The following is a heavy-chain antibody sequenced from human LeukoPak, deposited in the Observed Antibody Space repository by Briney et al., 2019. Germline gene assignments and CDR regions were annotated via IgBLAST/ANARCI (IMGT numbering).Heavy chain of an antibody. J-gene: IGHJ4*02. CDR3: ARPSQYYGSGSYPFDY. CDR1: GFTFRTYW. Sequence: GGSLRLSCAASGFTFRTYWMHWVRQTPGQGLVWVSRINSDGSTTNYADSVKGRFTVSRDNAQNTLYLQMNSLRAEDTAVYYCARPSQYYGSGSYPFDYWGQGTLVTVSS. V-gene: IGHV3-74*01. D-gene: IGHD3-10*01. CDR2: INSDGSTT.